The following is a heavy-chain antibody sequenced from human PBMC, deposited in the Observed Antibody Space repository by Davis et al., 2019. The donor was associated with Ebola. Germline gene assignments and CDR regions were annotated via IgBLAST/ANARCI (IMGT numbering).Heavy chain of an antibody. V-gene: IGHV2-5*02. J-gene: IGHJ4*02. D-gene: IGHD2-2*01. CDR3: VHSFRYCGSTTCLPLPYYFDQ. CDR1: GFSLTTRGVG. Sequence: SGPTLVKPTQTLTLTCTFSGFSLTTRGVGVGWIRQSPGKAPEWLALIYWDDDDRYNPSLKSRLTITKDTSKNQVVLTMTNMGPVDTATYYCVHSFRYCGSTTCLPLPYYFDQWGRGTLVAVSS. CDR2: IYWDDDD.